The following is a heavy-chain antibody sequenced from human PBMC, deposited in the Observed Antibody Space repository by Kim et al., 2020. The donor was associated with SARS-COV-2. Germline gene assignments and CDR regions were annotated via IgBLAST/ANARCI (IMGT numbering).Heavy chain of an antibody. CDR3: ARLRYCTTTSCSGDHYYYGMDV. J-gene: IGHJ6*02. D-gene: IGHD2-2*01. CDR1: GFTFSTYW. CDR2: IKQDGSQK. V-gene: IGHV3-7*01. Sequence: GGSLRLSCAASGFTFSTYWMTWVRQAPGKGLEWVADIKQDGSQKYHVDSVRGRFTISRDNAKNSLFLQMNSLRAEDTAVFYCARLRYCTTTSCSGDHYYYGMDVWGQGTTVTVSS.